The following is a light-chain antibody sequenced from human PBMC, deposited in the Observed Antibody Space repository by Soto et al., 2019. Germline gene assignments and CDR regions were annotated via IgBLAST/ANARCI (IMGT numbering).Light chain of an antibody. J-gene: IGKJ1*01. Sequence: DIVLTPSPGTLSLSPGERATLSCRASQSLGNNYLAWYQQKSGQAPRLLIYGASGRATGIPDRFSGSGSGTAFTLTITRLEPEDFAVYYCQQYERSPETFGQGTKVDIK. CDR3: QQYERSPET. CDR1: QSLGNNY. CDR2: GAS. V-gene: IGKV3-20*01.